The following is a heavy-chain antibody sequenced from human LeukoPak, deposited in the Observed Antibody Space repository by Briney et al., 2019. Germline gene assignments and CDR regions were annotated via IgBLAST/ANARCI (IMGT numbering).Heavy chain of an antibody. CDR1: GGSISSGGYY. J-gene: IGHJ4*02. Sequence: SQTLTLTCTVSGGSISSGGYYWSWIRQHPGKGLEWIGYIYYSGSTYYNPSLKSRVTISVDTSKNQFSLKLSSVTAADTAVYYCARFKERQGFDYWGQGTLVTVSS. D-gene: IGHD5-24*01. V-gene: IGHV4-31*03. CDR2: IYYSGST. CDR3: ARFKERQGFDY.